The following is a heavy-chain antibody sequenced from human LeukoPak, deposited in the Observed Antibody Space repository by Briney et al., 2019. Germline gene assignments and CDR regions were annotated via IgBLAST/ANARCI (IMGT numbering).Heavy chain of an antibody. D-gene: IGHD4-23*01. Sequence: SVKVSCKASGGTFSSYAISWVRQAPGQGLECMGRIIPILGIANYAQKFQGRVTVTADKSTSTAYMELSSLRSEDTAVYYCASLHGGNSGGGYWGQGTLVTVSS. CDR1: GGTFSSYA. J-gene: IGHJ4*02. CDR2: IIPILGIA. CDR3: ASLHGGNSGGGY. V-gene: IGHV1-69*04.